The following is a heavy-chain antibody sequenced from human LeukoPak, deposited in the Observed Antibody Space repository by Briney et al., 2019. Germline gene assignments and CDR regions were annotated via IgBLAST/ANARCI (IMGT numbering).Heavy chain of an antibody. CDR2: ISGRSADI. CDR1: GFTFSSYA. CDR3: ARRGYHDSSGYDY. D-gene: IGHD3-22*01. Sequence: PGGSLRLSCEASGFTFSSYAMSWVRQAPGKGLEWVSSISGRSADIYYADSVKGRFTISRDNAKNSVFLQMNNLRVEDTAIYYCARRGYHDSSGYDYWGQGTPVTVSS. J-gene: IGHJ4*02. V-gene: IGHV3-21*06.